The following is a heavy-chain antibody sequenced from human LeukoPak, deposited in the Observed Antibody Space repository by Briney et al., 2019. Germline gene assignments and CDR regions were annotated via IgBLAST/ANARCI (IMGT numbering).Heavy chain of an antibody. D-gene: IGHD6-13*01. J-gene: IGHJ6*03. Sequence: NASETLSLTCTVSGGSISSSSYSWDWIRQPPEKGLEWIGSIYYSGTTYYNPSLKSRVTISVDTSKNQFSLKLSSVTAADTAVYYCARGAATNHYYYMDVWGKGTTVTISS. CDR1: GGSISSSSYS. V-gene: IGHV4-39*07. CDR2: IYYSGTT. CDR3: ARGAATNHYYYMDV.